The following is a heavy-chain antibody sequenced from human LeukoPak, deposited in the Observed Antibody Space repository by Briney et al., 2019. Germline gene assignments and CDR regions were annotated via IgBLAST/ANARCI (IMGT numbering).Heavy chain of an antibody. V-gene: IGHV4-34*01. CDR2: INHSGST. J-gene: IGHJ4*02. CDR3: ARGDPGYSSGWYPTGFDY. D-gene: IGHD6-19*01. Sequence: SSETLSLTCAVYGGSFSGYYWSWIRQPPGKGLEWIGEINHSGSTNYNPSLKSRVTISVDTSKNQFSLKLSSVTAADTAVYYCARGDPGYSSGWYPTGFDYWGQGTLVTVSS. CDR1: GGSFSGYY.